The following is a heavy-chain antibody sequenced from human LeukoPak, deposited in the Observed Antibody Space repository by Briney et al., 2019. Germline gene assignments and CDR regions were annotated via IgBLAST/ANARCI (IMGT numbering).Heavy chain of an antibody. J-gene: IGHJ4*02. Sequence: ASVKVSCKASGNTFINYYMHWVRQAPGQGLEWMGIINPNGGSTSYAQKFQGRVTMTRDTSTSTVYMDLSSLRSEDTAVYYCARAPRPPWDDSSGLDYWGQGTLVTVSS. CDR1: GNTFINYY. CDR3: ARAPRPPWDDSSGLDY. CDR2: INPNGGST. D-gene: IGHD3-22*01. V-gene: IGHV1-46*01.